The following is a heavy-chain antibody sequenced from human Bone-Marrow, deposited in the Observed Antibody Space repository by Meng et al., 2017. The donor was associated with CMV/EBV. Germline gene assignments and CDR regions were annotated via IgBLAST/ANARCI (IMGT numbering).Heavy chain of an antibody. CDR3: ARQIAAAVQDCFDY. CDR2: IYHSRST. J-gene: IGHJ4*02. D-gene: IGHD6-13*01. Sequence: GGSISRGGYARGWSRQRPGKGLPWLGYIYHSRSTHYNPSLKSRVTISVDKSKIQFSLKLSSVTDADTAVYYCARQIAAAVQDCFDYWGQGTLVTVSS. V-gene: IGHV4-30-2*01. CDR1: GGSISRGGYA.